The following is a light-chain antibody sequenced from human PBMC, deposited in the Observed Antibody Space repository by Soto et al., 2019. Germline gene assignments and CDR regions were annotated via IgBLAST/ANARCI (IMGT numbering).Light chain of an antibody. CDR1: QTINGW. V-gene: IGKV1-5*03. CDR3: QQYASYSQT. Sequence: DIQMTQSPSTLSASVGDRVTITCRASQTINGWLAWYQQKPGKAPNLLIYKASSLESGVPSRFSGSGSGTEFTLTISGIQPDDFATYYCQQYASYSQTFGQGTKVDIK. CDR2: KAS. J-gene: IGKJ1*01.